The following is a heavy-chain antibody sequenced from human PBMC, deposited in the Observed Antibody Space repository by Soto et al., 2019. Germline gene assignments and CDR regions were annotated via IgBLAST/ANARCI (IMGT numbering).Heavy chain of an antibody. J-gene: IGHJ5*01. V-gene: IGHV3-43*01. D-gene: IGHD2-15*01. CDR1: GFKFDDYM. Sequence: GGSLRLSCEASGFKFDDYMMHWVRQAPGKGLEWISLISWDGGSIDYADSVKGRFTVSRDNSKTSLYLHMNGLTTEDTAFYFCAKEGNGGSSLDSWGQGTLVTVSS. CDR2: ISWDGGSI. CDR3: AKEGNGGSSLDS.